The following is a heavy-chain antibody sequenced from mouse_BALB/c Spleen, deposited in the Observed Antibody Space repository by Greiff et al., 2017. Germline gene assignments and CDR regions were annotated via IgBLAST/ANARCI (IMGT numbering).Heavy chain of an antibody. CDR3: ARGVYYGFAY. D-gene: IGHD1-1*01. V-gene: IGHV1S29*02. Sequence: EVQLQQPGAELVKPGASVKLSCKASGYTFTDYNMHWVKQSHGKSLEWIGYIYPYNGGTGYNQKFKSKATLTVDNSSSTAYMELRSLTSEDSAVYYCARGVYYGFAYWGQGTLVTVSA. CDR2: IYPYNGGT. CDR1: GYTFTDYN. J-gene: IGHJ3*01.